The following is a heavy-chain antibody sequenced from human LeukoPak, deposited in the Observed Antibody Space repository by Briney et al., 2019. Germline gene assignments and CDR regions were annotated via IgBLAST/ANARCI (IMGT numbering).Heavy chain of an antibody. J-gene: IGHJ4*02. CDR1: GFTFSSYA. CDR3: ARSYSGSLLD. D-gene: IGHD1-26*01. V-gene: IGHV3-23*01. Sequence: GGSLRLSCAASGFTFSSYAMSWVRQAPGKGLEWVSDISDTGRSTHYIDSVKGRFTVSRDNSRNTLYLQMNSLRAEDTAVYYCARSYSGSLLDWGQGTLVTVSS. CDR2: ISDTGRST.